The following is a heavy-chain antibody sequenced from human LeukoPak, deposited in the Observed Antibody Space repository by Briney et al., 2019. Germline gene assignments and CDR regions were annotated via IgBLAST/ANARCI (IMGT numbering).Heavy chain of an antibody. Sequence: GGSLRLSCAASGFTFSSYGMSWVRQAPGKGLEWVSAISGTGGRTYYADSVKGRVTISRDNSKNTLYLQMNSLRAEDTAVYYCASGIQLWSWFDYWGQGTLVTVSS. J-gene: IGHJ4*02. CDR3: ASGIQLWSWFDY. D-gene: IGHD5-18*01. V-gene: IGHV3-23*01. CDR1: GFTFSSYG. CDR2: ISGTGGRT.